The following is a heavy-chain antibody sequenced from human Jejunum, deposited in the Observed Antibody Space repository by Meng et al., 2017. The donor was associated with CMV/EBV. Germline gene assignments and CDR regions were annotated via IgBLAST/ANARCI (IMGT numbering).Heavy chain of an antibody. V-gene: IGHV3-48*04. CDR1: GLTFSSYS. D-gene: IGHD6-13*01. J-gene: IGHJ4*02. CDR2: ISSSSSSI. CDR3: ARDPSGSTWYYFDY. Sequence: GLTFSSYSINWVRQAPGKGLEWVSYISSSSSSIYYADSVKGRFTISRDNAKNSLYLQMNSLRAEDTAVYYCARDPSGSTWYYFDYWGQGTLVTVSS.